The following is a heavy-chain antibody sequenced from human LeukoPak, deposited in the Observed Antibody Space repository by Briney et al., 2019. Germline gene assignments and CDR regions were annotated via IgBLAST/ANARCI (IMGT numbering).Heavy chain of an antibody. CDR2: IYSSGST. D-gene: IGHD3-10*01. CDR3: ARADPNASGYFYRFNWFDP. V-gene: IGHV4-59*01. CDR1: GGSISSYY. Sequence: SETLSLTCTVSGGSISSYYWDWVRQPPGKGLEWIGNIYSSGSTDYNPSLKSRVTISLDTSKFQFSLRLNSVTAADTAVYYCARADPNASGYFYRFNWFDPWGQGTLVTVSS. J-gene: IGHJ5*02.